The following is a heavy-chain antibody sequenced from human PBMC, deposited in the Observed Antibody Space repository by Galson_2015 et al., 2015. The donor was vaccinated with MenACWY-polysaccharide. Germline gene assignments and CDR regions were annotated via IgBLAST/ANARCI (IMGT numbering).Heavy chain of an antibody. CDR3: AKANSGGICTSGWACWFDP. D-gene: IGHD2-15*01. CDR1: GFTFTYYA. J-gene: IGHJ5*02. Sequence: LRPSCEASGFTFTYYAMNWVRQAPGDGLEWVSSIGASGTTYYADSVKGRFTISRDNSKNMVYLQMNSLRAEDTAIYYCAKANSGGICTSGWACWFDPWGQGSLVIVSS. V-gene: IGHV3-23*01. CDR2: IGASGTT.